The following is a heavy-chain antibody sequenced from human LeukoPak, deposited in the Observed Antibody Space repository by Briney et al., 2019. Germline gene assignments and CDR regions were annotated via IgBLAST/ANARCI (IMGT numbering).Heavy chain of an antibody. J-gene: IGHJ4*02. Sequence: PGGSLRLSCAASGFTFSSYDMYWVRQGTGKGLEWVSGIGTAGDTYYPGSVKGRFTISRDNAKNSLYLQMNSLRAGDTAVYYCARSGRSGELFPFDYWGQGTLVTVSS. D-gene: IGHD3-10*01. V-gene: IGHV3-13*01. CDR3: ARSGRSGELFPFDY. CDR2: IGTAGDT. CDR1: GFTFSSYD.